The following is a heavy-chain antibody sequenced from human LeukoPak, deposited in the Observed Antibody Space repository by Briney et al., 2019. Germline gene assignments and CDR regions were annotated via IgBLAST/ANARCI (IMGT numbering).Heavy chain of an antibody. CDR2: ISGSGGTT. D-gene: IGHD4-11*01. CDR1: GFTFSNYA. V-gene: IGHV3-23*01. Sequence: GGSLRLSCAASGFTFSNYAMNWVRQAPGKGLEWVSTISGSGGTTYYADSVKGRFTISRDNAKNSLYLQMNSLRAEDTALYYCARDRPNYSNLFDYWGQGTLVTVSS. CDR3: ARDRPNYSNLFDY. J-gene: IGHJ4*02.